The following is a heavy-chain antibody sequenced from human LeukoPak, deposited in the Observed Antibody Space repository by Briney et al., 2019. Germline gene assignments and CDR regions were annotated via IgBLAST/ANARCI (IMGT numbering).Heavy chain of an antibody. CDR1: GGSISDYY. CDR2: MYYSGST. J-gene: IGHJ6*02. D-gene: IGHD5-18*01. CDR3: ARIIHSYGYYYGMDV. V-gene: IGHV4-59*01. Sequence: SETLSLTCSVSGGSISDYYWSWIRQPPGKGLEWIGYMYYSGSTNHNPSLKSRVTISIDTSKSQFSLKLSSLTAADTAVYYCARIIHSYGYYYGMDVWGQGTTVTVSS.